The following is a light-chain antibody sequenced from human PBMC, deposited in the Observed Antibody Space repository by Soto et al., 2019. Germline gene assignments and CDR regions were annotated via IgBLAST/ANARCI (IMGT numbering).Light chain of an antibody. CDR3: QQSHDTTFT. J-gene: IGKJ3*01. CDR2: KAS. V-gene: IGKV1-39*01. CDR1: RNISFY. Sequence: DIQMTQSPSTLSASVGDRVTITCRASRNISFYLNWYQQRPGKVPRLLIYKASTLQSGVPSRFSGGGSGTTFTVAFAGLQREDFATYFCQQSHDTTFTFGPGTQVDV.